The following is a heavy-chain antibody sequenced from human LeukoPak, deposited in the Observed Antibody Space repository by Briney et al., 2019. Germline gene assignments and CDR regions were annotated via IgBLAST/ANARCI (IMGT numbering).Heavy chain of an antibody. D-gene: IGHD6-13*01. V-gene: IGHV1-24*01. CDR3: ATVRIAAAGNPFDY. Sequence: VSVKVSCKVSGYTLTELSMHWVRQAPGKGLEWMGGFDPEDGETIYAQKFQGRVTMTEDTSTDTAYMELSSLRSEDTAVYYCATVRIAAAGNPFDYWGQGTLVTVPS. J-gene: IGHJ4*02. CDR1: GYTLTELS. CDR2: FDPEDGET.